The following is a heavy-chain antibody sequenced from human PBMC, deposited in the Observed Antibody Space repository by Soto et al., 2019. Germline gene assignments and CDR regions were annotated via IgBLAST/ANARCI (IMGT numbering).Heavy chain of an antibody. V-gene: IGHV1-18*01. J-gene: IGHJ4*02. CDR1: GYTFTSYG. D-gene: IGHD3-9*01. CDR2: ISAYNGNT. CDR3: ARVGLRYFDWFSDDY. Sequence: ASVKVSCKASGYTFTSYGISWVRQAPGQGLEWMGWISAYNGNTNYAQKLQGRVTMTTDTSTSTAYMELRSLRSDDTTVYYCARVGLRYFDWFSDDYWGQGTLVTVSS.